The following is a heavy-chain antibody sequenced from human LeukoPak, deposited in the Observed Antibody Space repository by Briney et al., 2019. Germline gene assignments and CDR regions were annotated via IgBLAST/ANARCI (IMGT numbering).Heavy chain of an antibody. D-gene: IGHD3-10*01. CDR3: ARGEWFGDDYYYYGMDV. CDR2: INPNSGGT. CDR1: GYTFTGYY. V-gene: IGHV1-2*06. J-gene: IGHJ6*02. Sequence: ASVKVSCKASGYTFTGYYMHWVRQAPGQGLEWMGRINPNSGGTNYAQKFQGRVTMTRNTSISTAYMELSSLRSEDTAVYYCARGEWFGDDYYYYGMDVWGQGTTVTVSS.